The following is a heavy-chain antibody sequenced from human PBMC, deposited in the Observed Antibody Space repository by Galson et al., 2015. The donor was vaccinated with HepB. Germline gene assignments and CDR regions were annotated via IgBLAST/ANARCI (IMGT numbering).Heavy chain of an antibody. CDR1: GYTFTNFW. Sequence: QSGAEVKKPGESLRISCKASGYTFTNFWISWVRQMPGKGPEWMGRIDPSDSWTKYNPSFEGHITISVEKSVTTAYLHWSSLRTSDTGKYYCARRRRSTPSNDAMDVWGQGTPVIISS. CDR2: IDPSDSWT. V-gene: IGHV5-10-1*01. D-gene: IGHD6-13*01. CDR3: ARRRRSTPSNDAMDV. J-gene: IGHJ6*02.